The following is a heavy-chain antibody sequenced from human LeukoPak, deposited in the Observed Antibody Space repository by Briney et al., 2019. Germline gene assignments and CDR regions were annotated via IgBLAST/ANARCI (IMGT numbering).Heavy chain of an antibody. CDR2: VSGSSGYM. CDR1: GFTFSSYN. D-gene: IGHD2/OR15-2a*01. CDR3: VRIPNSANFPNWFDP. J-gene: IGHJ5*02. Sequence: GGSMRLSCAASGFTFSSYNMNWVRLAPHKGLEWISSVSGSSGYMSYADSVKGRFTVSRDNAKNSLYLQMDSLRADDTAVYYCVRIPNSANFPNWFDPWGQGTLVTVSS. V-gene: IGHV3-21*01.